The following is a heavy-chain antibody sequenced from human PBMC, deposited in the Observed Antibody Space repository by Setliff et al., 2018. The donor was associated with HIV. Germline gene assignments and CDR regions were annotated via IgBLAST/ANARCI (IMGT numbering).Heavy chain of an antibody. CDR3: ARGLAPFWYFDL. Sequence: KPSETLSLTCTVSGGSISSSSYYWGWIRQPPGKGLEWIGNIFYSGHTFYNPSLKSRVTISVDTSKNQFSLKLSSVTAADTAVYYCARGLAPFWYFDLWGRGTLVTSPQ. CDR1: GGSISSSSYY. V-gene: IGHV4-39*07. CDR2: IFYSGHT. J-gene: IGHJ2*01.